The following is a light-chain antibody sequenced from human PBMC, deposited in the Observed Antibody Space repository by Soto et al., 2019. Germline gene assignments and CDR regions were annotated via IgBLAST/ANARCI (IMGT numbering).Light chain of an antibody. V-gene: IGKV3-15*01. CDR1: QSVSSN. Sequence: EIVMTQSPATLSVSPGERATLSCRASQSVSSNLAWYQQKPGQAPRLLIYGASTRATGIPARFSGSGSGTEFTLTISSLQSEDFAVYYCQQYNNWLAGFGKGTKV. CDR3: QQYNNWLAG. J-gene: IGKJ1*01. CDR2: GAS.